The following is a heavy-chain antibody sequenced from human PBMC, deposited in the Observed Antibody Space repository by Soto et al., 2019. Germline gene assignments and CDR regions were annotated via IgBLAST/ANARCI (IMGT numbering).Heavy chain of an antibody. CDR3: ARCLYASGDDFWSDSSYLDY. V-gene: IGHV1-18*01. CDR2: ITANTGNT. CDR1: GYTFNSYG. Sequence: QVQLGLSGAEVKKPGASVKVSCKASGYTFNSYGLTSVRQAPVQGLECRGWITANTGNTNYAQQLRGRVTMPTDTSTSTRYMERRSLGSDDRAVYYCARCLYASGDDFWSDSSYLDYWGQGTLVAFS. J-gene: IGHJ4*02. D-gene: IGHD3-3*01.